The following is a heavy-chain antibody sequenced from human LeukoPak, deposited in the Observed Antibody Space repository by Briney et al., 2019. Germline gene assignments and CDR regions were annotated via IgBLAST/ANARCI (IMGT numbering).Heavy chain of an antibody. CDR3: ARELDTMFFDY. D-gene: IGHD3-10*02. V-gene: IGHV3-43*01. J-gene: IGHJ4*02. Sequence: GGSLRLSCATSGFTFDRYTIHWVRQAPGKGLEWVSLAGWAGGTTYYSDSVRGRFTISRDSGKNSVYLQMNSLTTDDTAFYFCARELDTMFFDYWGQGALVTVSS. CDR1: GFTFDRYT. CDR2: AGWAGGTT.